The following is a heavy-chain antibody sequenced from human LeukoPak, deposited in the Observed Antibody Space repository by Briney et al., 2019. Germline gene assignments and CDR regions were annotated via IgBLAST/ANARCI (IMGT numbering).Heavy chain of an antibody. V-gene: IGHV3-7*01. CDR2: IKQDGSEK. D-gene: IGHD4-17*01. J-gene: IGHJ4*02. CDR1: GFTFSDHW. CDR3: ARGRPKVTTRHYFDS. Sequence: WGSLRLSCAASGFTFSDHWMSWVRQAPGRGLEWVANIKQDGSEKYYVGSVKGRFTMSRDNTKNSLYLQMNSLTADDTAIYYCARGRPKVTTRHYFDSWGQGTLVTVSS.